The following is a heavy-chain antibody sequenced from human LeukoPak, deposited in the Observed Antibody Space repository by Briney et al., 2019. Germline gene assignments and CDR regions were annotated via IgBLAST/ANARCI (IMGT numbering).Heavy chain of an antibody. CDR2: IYPGDSDT. Sequence: GESLKISCETSGYNFLTFWIAWVRQMPGKGLEWMGAIYPGDSDTRYSPSFQGQVSISVDMSLNTAYLQWRSLRASDTAMYYCARLLDYDSTYYYMDVWGIGTSVIVS. V-gene: IGHV5-51*01. D-gene: IGHD4-17*01. CDR3: ARLLDYDSTYYYMDV. CDR1: GYNFLTFW. J-gene: IGHJ6*03.